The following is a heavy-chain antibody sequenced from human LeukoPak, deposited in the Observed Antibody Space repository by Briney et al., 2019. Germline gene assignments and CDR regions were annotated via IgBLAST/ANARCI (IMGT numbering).Heavy chain of an antibody. CDR2: IQPDGVDT. J-gene: IGHJ4*02. CDR1: GFNFNNYG. Sequence: PGGSLRLSCATSGFNFNNYGLHWVREPPGKGLEWVALIQPDGVDTYYADSVKGRFTVLRDNSKNTLYLQLNSLTPDDTAIYYCAKRDRTTEFDYWGQGTLVTVSS. D-gene: IGHD1-1*01. V-gene: IGHV3-30*02. CDR3: AKRDRTTEFDY.